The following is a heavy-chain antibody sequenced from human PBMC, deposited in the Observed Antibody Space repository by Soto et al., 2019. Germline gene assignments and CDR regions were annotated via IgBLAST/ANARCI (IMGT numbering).Heavy chain of an antibody. CDR3: AKDRRAGGNSAFYFDF. Sequence: WWSLRLSCSASGFKFSNYATSWFRQAPGKGLEWVSLISATGGGTYYADSVKGRFTISRDNSHNTLYLQVHSLTAEDTAVYYCAKDRRAGGNSAFYFDFWGQGAQVTVSS. J-gene: IGHJ4*02. V-gene: IGHV3-23*01. D-gene: IGHD3-16*01. CDR2: ISATGGGT. CDR1: GFKFSNYA.